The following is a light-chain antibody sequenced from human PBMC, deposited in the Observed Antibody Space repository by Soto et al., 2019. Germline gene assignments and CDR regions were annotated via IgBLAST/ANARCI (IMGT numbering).Light chain of an antibody. J-gene: IGLJ2*01. Sequence: QLVLTQSPSASASLGASVKLTCTRSSGHSSYAIAWHQQQPEKGPRYLMKLNSDGSHSKGDGIPDRFSGSSSGAERYLTISRLQSEDEADYYCQTWGTGIQLFGGGTQLTVL. CDR2: LNSDGSH. V-gene: IGLV4-69*01. CDR1: SGHSSYA. CDR3: QTWGTGIQL.